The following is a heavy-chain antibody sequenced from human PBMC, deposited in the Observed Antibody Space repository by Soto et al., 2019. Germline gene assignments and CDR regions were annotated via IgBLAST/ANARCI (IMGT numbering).Heavy chain of an antibody. CDR1: GGSFSGYY. D-gene: IGHD4-17*01. V-gene: IGHV4-34*01. Sequence: QVQLQQWGAGLLKPSETLSLTCAVYGGSFSGYYWSWIRQPPGKGLEWIGEINHSGSTNYNPSLKSRVTISVDTSKNQFSLKLSSVTAADTAVYYCARARASFTYGDYVWYFDYWGQGTLVTVSS. J-gene: IGHJ4*02. CDR2: INHSGST. CDR3: ARARASFTYGDYVWYFDY.